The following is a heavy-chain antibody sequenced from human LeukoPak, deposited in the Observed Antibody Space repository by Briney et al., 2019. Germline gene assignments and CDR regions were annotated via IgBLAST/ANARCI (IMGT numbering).Heavy chain of an antibody. CDR3: ARGYVFPLPNSGSDYGPINWFDP. D-gene: IGHD3-10*01. V-gene: IGHV4-34*01. CDR2: INHSGST. Sequence: SETLSLTCAVYGGSFSGYYWSWIRQPPGQGLEWIGEINHSGSTNYNPSHKSRVTTSVEASKNQFSLKLSAVTAADTAVYYCARGYVFPLPNSGSDYGPINWFDPWGQGTLVTVSS. J-gene: IGHJ5*02. CDR1: GGSFSGYY.